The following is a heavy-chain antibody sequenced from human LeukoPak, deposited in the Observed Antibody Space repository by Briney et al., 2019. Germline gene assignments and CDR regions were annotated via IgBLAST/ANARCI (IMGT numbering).Heavy chain of an antibody. CDR1: GFTFSSYA. Sequence: GGSLRLSCAASGFTFSSYAMHWVRQAPGKGLEWVAVISYDGSNKYYADSVKGRFTISKDISKNTLYLQMNSLRAEDTAVYYCARTVDVRPGFSCDYWGQGTLVTVSS. J-gene: IGHJ4*02. CDR2: ISYDGSNK. V-gene: IGHV3-30*04. D-gene: IGHD3-9*01. CDR3: ARTVDVRPGFSCDY.